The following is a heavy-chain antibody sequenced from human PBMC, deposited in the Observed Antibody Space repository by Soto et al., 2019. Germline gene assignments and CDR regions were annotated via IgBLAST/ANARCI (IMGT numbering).Heavy chain of an antibody. Sequence: PSETLRLSCAVSGDTMGSDAMNYNWIRPLAGEGLEWIGYIYSSDATPYNAALRGRVSISIDTSYNQISLMLIDVTAADTAVYFCARDKDLEPTVWGYWGQGTQVTVSS. CDR3: ARDKDLEPTVWGY. V-gene: IGHV4-31*02. CDR2: IYSSDAT. D-gene: IGHD7-27*01. J-gene: IGHJ4*02. CDR1: GDTMGSDAMN.